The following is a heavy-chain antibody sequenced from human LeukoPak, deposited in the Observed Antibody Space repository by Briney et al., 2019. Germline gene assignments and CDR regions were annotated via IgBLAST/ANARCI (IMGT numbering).Heavy chain of an antibody. J-gene: IGHJ4*02. D-gene: IGHD4-17*01. Sequence: GASVKVSCKASGYIFTAHYIHWVRQAPGQGLEWMGWINPNNGVTNYAQKFQGRVTMTRDTSITTAYMELSSLRSGDTAVYYCVRIYYGPDYWGQGTLATVSS. CDR2: INPNNGVT. CDR3: VRIYYGPDY. CDR1: GYIFTAHY. V-gene: IGHV1-2*02.